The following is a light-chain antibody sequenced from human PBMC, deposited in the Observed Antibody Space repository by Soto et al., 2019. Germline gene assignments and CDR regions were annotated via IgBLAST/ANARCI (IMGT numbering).Light chain of an antibody. CDR2: GAS. CDR3: QQYGSSLT. CDR1: KSVSSY. V-gene: IGKV3-20*01. J-gene: IGKJ1*01. Sequence: EIGLTQSPGTLSLSPGERATLSVRASKSVSSYLAWYQQKSGQAPRLLIYGASSRASGIPDRFSGGGSGTDFTLTISRVEPEDFAVYYCQQYGSSLTFGQGTKVDIK.